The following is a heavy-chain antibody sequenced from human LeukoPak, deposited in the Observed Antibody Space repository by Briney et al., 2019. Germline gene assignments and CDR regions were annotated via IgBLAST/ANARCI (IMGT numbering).Heavy chain of an antibody. Sequence: SVKVSCKASGGTFSSYAISWVRQAPGQGLEWMGGIIPIFGTANYAQKFQGRVTITADESTSTAYMELSSLRSKDTAVYYCARVMESEREGDAFDIWGQGTMVTVSS. CDR1: GGTFSSYA. J-gene: IGHJ3*02. CDR2: IIPIFGTA. D-gene: IGHD3-3*01. CDR3: ARVMESEREGDAFDI. V-gene: IGHV1-69*13.